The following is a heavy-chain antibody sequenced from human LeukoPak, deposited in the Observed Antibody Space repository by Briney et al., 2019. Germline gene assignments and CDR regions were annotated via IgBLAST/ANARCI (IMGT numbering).Heavy chain of an antibody. Sequence: GASVKVSCKVSGYTLTELSMHWVRQAPGKGLEWMGGFDPEDGETIYAQKFQGRVTMTEDTSTDTAYVELSRLRSEDTAVYYCATDYPGGDGDYRTRAFDIWGQGTMVTVSS. CDR2: FDPEDGET. CDR1: GYTLTELS. V-gene: IGHV1-24*01. J-gene: IGHJ3*02. CDR3: ATDYPGGDGDYRTRAFDI. D-gene: IGHD4-17*01.